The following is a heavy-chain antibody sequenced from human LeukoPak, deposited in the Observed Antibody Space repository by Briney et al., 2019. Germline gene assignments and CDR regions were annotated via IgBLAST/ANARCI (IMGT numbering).Heavy chain of an antibody. Sequence: PSETLSLTCAVYGGSFSGYYWSWIRQPPGKRLEWIGEINHSGSTNYNPSLKSRVTISVDTFKNQFSLKLSSVTAADTAVYYCARDRGHFWSGSFDIWGQGTMVTVSS. V-gene: IGHV4-34*01. CDR1: GGSFSGYY. CDR3: ARDRGHFWSGSFDI. CDR2: INHSGST. D-gene: IGHD3-3*02. J-gene: IGHJ3*02.